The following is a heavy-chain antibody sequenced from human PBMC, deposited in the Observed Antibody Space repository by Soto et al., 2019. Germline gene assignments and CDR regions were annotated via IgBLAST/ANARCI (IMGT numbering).Heavy chain of an antibody. D-gene: IGHD3-22*01. Sequence: GGSLILSCSASGFTFSSYAMHWVRQAPGKGLEYVSAISSNGGSTYYADSVKGRFTISRDNSKNTLYLQMSSLRAEDTAVYYCSAYDSSGYYQYYYYGMDVWGQGTTVTVSS. J-gene: IGHJ6*02. V-gene: IGHV3-64D*08. CDR3: SAYDSSGYYQYYYYGMDV. CDR2: ISSNGGST. CDR1: GFTFSSYA.